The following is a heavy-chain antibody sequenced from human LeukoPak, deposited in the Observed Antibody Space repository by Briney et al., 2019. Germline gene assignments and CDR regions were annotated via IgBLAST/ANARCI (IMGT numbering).Heavy chain of an antibody. Sequence: PEASVQVSCKASGYTFTSYDINWVRQATRQGLEWMGWMNPNSGNTGYAQKFKGRVTITRNTSISTAYMELSSLRSEDTAVYYCARASGYSYGYGTQGYWGQGTLVTVS. V-gene: IGHV1-8*03. CDR1: GYTFTSYD. J-gene: IGHJ4*02. CDR3: ARASGYSYGYGTQGY. CDR2: MNPNSGNT. D-gene: IGHD5-18*01.